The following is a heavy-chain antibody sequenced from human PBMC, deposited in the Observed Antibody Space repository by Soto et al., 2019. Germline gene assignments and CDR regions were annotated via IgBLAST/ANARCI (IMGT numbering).Heavy chain of an antibody. J-gene: IGHJ6*04. V-gene: IGHV1-69*06. CDR1: GGTFSSYA. CDR2: IIPIFGTA. Sequence: GASVNVSCKASGGTFSSYAISWVRQAPGQGLEWMGGIIPIFGTANYAQKFQGRVTITADKSTSTAYMELSSLRSEDTAVYYCARLEYITGTLYYYYYYGTEAWGKGNTVTVSS. CDR3: ARLEYITGTLYYYYYYGTEA. D-gene: IGHD1-20*01.